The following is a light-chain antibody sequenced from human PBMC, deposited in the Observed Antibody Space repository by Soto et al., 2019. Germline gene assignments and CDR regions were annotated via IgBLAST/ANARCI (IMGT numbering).Light chain of an antibody. CDR1: QSVTRNY. V-gene: IGKV3-20*01. CDR3: QQYGRSRK. Sequence: IVLTHSPGTLSLSPGDRATLSCRVSQSVTRNYLAWYHQKPGQAPRLLIYGASIRATGIPDRFRGSGSGTDFILTISRLEPEDFGVYYCQQYGRSRKFGQGTKVDIK. CDR2: GAS. J-gene: IGKJ1*01.